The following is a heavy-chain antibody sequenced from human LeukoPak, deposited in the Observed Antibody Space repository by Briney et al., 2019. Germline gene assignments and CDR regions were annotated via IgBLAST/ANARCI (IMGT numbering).Heavy chain of an antibody. Sequence: GGSLRLSCAASGFTFDDYTMHWVRQAPGKGLVWVSLISWDGGSTYYVDSVKGRFTISRDNSKNSLYLQMNSLRTEDTALYYCVTGRGENWGQGTLVTVPS. V-gene: IGHV3-43*01. D-gene: IGHD3-10*01. CDR3: VTGRGEN. CDR2: ISWDGGST. CDR1: GFTFDDYT. J-gene: IGHJ4*02.